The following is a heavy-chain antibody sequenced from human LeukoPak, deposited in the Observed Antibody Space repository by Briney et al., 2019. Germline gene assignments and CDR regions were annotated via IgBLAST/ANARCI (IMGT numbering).Heavy chain of an antibody. D-gene: IGHD6-19*01. V-gene: IGHV3-21*01. Sequence: GGSLRLSCAASGFTFSSYSMNWVRQAPGKGLEWVSSISSSSSYIYYADSVKGRFTISRDNAKNSLYLQMNSLRAEDTAVYYCAKRGIAVAGDYYHYYYYMDVWGKGTTVTVSS. CDR1: GFTFSSYS. CDR3: AKRGIAVAGDYYHYYYYMDV. J-gene: IGHJ6*03. CDR2: ISSSSSYI.